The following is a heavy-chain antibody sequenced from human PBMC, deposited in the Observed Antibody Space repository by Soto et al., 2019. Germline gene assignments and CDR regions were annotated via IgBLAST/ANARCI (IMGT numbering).Heavy chain of an antibody. J-gene: IGHJ5*02. CDR2: ISGSGGST. CDR1: GFTFSSYA. Sequence: LSLTCAASGFTFSSYAMSWVRQAPGKGLEWVSAISGSGGSTYYADSVKGRFTISRDNSKNTLYLQMNSLRAEDTAVYYCAKGYQLLFSFDPWGQGTLVTVSS. CDR3: AKGYQLLFSFDP. V-gene: IGHV3-23*01. D-gene: IGHD2-2*01.